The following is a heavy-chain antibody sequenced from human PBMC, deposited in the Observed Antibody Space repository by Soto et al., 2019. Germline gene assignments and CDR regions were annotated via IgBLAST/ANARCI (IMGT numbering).Heavy chain of an antibody. Sequence: QVQLVQSGAEVKKPGSSVKVSCKASGGTFSSYAISWVRQAPGQGLEWMGGIIPIFGTANYAQKFQGRVTITQDKSTSTAYLELSSLRSEDTAVYYCARAYYDSSGYYLAAFDIWGQGTMVTVSS. CDR3: ARAYYDSSGYYLAAFDI. D-gene: IGHD3-22*01. CDR2: IIPIFGTA. J-gene: IGHJ3*02. CDR1: GGTFSSYA. V-gene: IGHV1-69*06.